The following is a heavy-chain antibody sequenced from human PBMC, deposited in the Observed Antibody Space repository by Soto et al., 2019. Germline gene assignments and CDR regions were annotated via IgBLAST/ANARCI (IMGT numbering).Heavy chain of an antibody. J-gene: IGHJ4*02. V-gene: IGHV3-30*18. CDR1: GFTFSSYG. D-gene: IGHD4-17*01. CDR2: ISYDGSNK. CDR3: AKFAVTTYNYFDY. Sequence: GGSLRLSCAASGFTFSSYGMHWVRQAPGKGLEWVAVISYDGSNKYYADSVKGRFTISRDNSKNTLYLQMNSLRAEDTAVYYCAKFAVTTYNYFDYWGQGTLVTVSS.